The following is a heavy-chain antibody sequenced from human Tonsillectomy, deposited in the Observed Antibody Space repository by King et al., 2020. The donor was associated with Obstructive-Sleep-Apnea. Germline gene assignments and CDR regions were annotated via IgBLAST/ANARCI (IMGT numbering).Heavy chain of an antibody. CDR2: IDPKSGNK. CDR3: AAGSWYYYGMDV. J-gene: IGHJ6*02. V-gene: IGHV1-8*01. Sequence: QLVQSGAEVKKPGASVKVSCKASGYTFTRHDINWVGQATGKGLEWMGWIDPKSGNKGYAQKFPDRVTMTRDTSISTDYLELSSLRSEDTAVYYWAAGSWYYYGMDVWGQGTTVTVSS. CDR1: GYTFTRHD. D-gene: IGHD6-13*01.